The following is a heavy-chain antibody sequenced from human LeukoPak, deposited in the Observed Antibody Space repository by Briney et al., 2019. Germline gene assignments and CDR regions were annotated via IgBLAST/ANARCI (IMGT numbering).Heavy chain of an antibody. CDR1: GGSIRSSYYY. CDR2: IYDSGST. CDR3: ARGHSRGWFSSFDY. Sequence: SETLSLTCTVSGGSIRSSYYYWGWIRQPPGKGLEWIGSIYDSGSTYYNPSLKSRVTISVDTSKNQFSLKLSSVTAADTAVYYCARGHSRGWFSSFDYWGQGTLVTVSA. V-gene: IGHV4-39*07. J-gene: IGHJ4*02. D-gene: IGHD6-19*01.